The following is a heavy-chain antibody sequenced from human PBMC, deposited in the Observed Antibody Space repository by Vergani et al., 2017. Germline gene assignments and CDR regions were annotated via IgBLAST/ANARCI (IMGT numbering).Heavy chain of an antibody. CDR3: ARVRPSAGAGQLFDY. J-gene: IGHJ4*02. CDR2: IYHSGST. CDR1: GGSISSSNW. V-gene: IGHV4-4*02. Sequence: QVQLQESGPGLVKPSGTLSLTSAVSGGSISSSNWWSWVRQPPGKGLEWIGEIYHSGSTNYNPSLKSRVTISVDKSKNPFSLKLSSVTAADTAVYYCARVRPSAGAGQLFDYWGQGTLVTVSS. D-gene: IGHD5-24*01.